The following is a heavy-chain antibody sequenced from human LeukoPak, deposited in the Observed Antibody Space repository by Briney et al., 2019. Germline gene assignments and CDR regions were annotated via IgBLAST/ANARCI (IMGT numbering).Heavy chain of an antibody. V-gene: IGHV3-9*01. CDR3: AKDRGRRWLQFDY. CDR1: GFTFDDYA. D-gene: IGHD5-24*01. Sequence: GGSLRLSCAASGFTFDDYAMHWVRQAPGKGLEWVSGISWNSGSIGYADSVKGRVTISRDNAKNSLYLQMNSLRAEDTALYYCAKDRGRRWLQFDYWGQGTLATVSS. J-gene: IGHJ4*02. CDR2: ISWNSGSI.